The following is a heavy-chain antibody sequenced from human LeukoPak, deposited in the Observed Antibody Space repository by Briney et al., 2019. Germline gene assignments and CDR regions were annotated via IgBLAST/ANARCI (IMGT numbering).Heavy chain of an antibody. CDR2: ISYDGSNK. CDR3: ARAEGIAVAGRPFDY. Sequence: QTGGSLRLSCAASGFTFSGYAIHWVRQAPGKGLEWVAVISYDGSNKYYADSVKGRFTISRDNSKNTLYLQMNSLRAEDTAVYYCARAEGIAVAGRPFDYWGQGTLVTVSS. V-gene: IGHV3-30-3*01. J-gene: IGHJ4*02. CDR1: GFTFSGYA. D-gene: IGHD6-19*01.